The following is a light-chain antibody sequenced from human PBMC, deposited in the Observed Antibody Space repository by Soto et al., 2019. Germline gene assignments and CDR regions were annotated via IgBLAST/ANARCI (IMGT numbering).Light chain of an antibody. CDR3: QQYNNWPPT. V-gene: IGKV3-11*01. Sequence: EIVLTQSPATLSLSPGERATLSCRASRSVSNYLAWYQQKPGQAPRLLIYDASNRATDIPARFSGSGSGTEFTLTISSLQSEDFAVYYCQQYNNWPPTFGQGTKVDI. CDR1: RSVSNY. CDR2: DAS. J-gene: IGKJ1*01.